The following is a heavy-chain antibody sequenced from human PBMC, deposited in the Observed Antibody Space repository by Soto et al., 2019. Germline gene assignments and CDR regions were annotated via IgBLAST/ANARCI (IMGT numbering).Heavy chain of an antibody. Sequence: ASVKVSCKASGYTFTNFGISWVRQAPGQGLEWMGWISAYNGNTNYAQNFQGRVTMTTDTSTSTAYMELRSLRVEDTGVYYCAGDDWGPAHIRGHGTPVTVSS. J-gene: IGHJ4*01. CDR2: ISAYNGNT. CDR3: AGDDWGPAHI. D-gene: IGHD2-2*01. V-gene: IGHV1-18*01. CDR1: GYTFTNFG.